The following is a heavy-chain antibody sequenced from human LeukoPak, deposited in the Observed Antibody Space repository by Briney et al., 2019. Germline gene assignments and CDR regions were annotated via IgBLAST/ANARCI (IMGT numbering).Heavy chain of an antibody. CDR1: GFTFSSYA. D-gene: IGHD3-10*01. CDR3: AKDPIPLLWFGESFDL. J-gene: IGHJ2*01. V-gene: IGHV3-23*01. CDR2: ISGSGGST. Sequence: PGGSLRLSCAASGFTFSSYAMSSVRQAPGKGLEWVSAISGSGGSTYYADSVKGRFTISRDNSKNTLYLQMNSLRAEDTAVYYCAKDPIPLLWFGESFDLWGRGTLVTVSS.